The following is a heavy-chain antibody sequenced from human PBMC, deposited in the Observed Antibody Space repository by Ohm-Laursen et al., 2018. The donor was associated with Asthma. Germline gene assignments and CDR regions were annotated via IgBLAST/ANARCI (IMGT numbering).Heavy chain of an antibody. V-gene: IGHV3-7*03. Sequence: SLRLSCTASGVAFTDSWMSWVRQLPGGSLEWVAKINPLGYEKYYMDSVKGRFTISRDNAKSSLYLQMNSLTAEDTAVYYCARDPPVTTVTTGEYFDYWGQGTLVTVSS. J-gene: IGHJ4*02. CDR1: GVAFTDSW. CDR2: INPLGYEK. CDR3: ARDPPVTTVTTGEYFDY. D-gene: IGHD4-17*01.